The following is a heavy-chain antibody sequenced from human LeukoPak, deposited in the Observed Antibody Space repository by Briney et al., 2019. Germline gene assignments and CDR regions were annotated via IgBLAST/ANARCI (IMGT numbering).Heavy chain of an antibody. J-gene: IGHJ2*01. CDR3: ARARVRSYSYDSDGSYTSDWIFDL. CDR1: GGSISSYY. D-gene: IGHD3-22*01. Sequence: SETLSLTCTVSGGSISSYYWSWIRQPPGKGLEWIGYIYYSGSTNYNPSLKSRVAMSVDTSKNQFSLKLSSVTAADTAVYYCARARVRSYSYDSDGSYTSDWIFDLWGRGTLVSVSS. V-gene: IGHV4-59*01. CDR2: IYYSGST.